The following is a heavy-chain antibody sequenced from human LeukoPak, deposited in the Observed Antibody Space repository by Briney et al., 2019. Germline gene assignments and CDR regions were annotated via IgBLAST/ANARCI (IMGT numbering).Heavy chain of an antibody. CDR3: ARDPDCSGGSCYYGVDV. D-gene: IGHD2-15*01. Sequence: GGSLRLSCAASGFTVSSNYMSWVRQAPGKGLEWVSVIYSGGSTYYADSVKGRFTISRDNSKNTLYLQMNSLRAEDTAVYYCARDPDCSGGSCYYGVDVWGQGTTVTVSS. CDR2: IYSGGST. CDR1: GFTVSSNY. J-gene: IGHJ6*02. V-gene: IGHV3-66*01.